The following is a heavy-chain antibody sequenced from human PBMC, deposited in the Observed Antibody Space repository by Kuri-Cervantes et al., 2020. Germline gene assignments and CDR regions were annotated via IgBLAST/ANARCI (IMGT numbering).Heavy chain of an antibody. V-gene: IGHV3-23*01. Sequence: GGSLRLSCAASGFSFSSYGMSWVRQAPGKGLEWISSITTSGDRTHYLDSVMGRFTISRDNSMNTLYLQMNSLRSDDTAVYYCAKCLPVTTYHFGYFDLWGRGTLVTVSS. J-gene: IGHJ2*01. CDR2: ITTSGDRT. CDR1: GFSFSSYG. CDR3: AKCLPVTTYHFGYFDL. D-gene: IGHD4-17*01.